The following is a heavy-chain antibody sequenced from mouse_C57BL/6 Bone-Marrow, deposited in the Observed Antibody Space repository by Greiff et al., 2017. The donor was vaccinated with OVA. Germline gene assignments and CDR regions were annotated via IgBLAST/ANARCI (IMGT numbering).Heavy chain of an antibody. Sequence: QVQLQQSGPELVKPGASVKISCKASGYAFSSSWMNWVKQRPGKGLEWIGRIHPSDSDTNYSQKFKGKATLTVDKSSSTAYMQLSSLTSEDSAVYYCAISYSNYAMDYWGQGTSVTVSS. V-gene: IGHV1-82*01. J-gene: IGHJ4*01. CDR1: GYAFSSSW. CDR3: AISYSNYAMDY. CDR2: IHPSDSDT. D-gene: IGHD2-5*01.